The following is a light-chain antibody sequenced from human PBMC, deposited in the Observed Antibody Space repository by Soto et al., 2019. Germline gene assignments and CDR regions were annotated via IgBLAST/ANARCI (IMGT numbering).Light chain of an antibody. CDR3: QQYGSAPNS. CDR1: QSVSSGY. V-gene: IGKV3-20*01. J-gene: IGKJ5*01. Sequence: EIALTQSPGTLSLSPGERATLSCRASQSVSSGYLAWYQQKPGQAPRLLIYGASRRATGIPDRFSGSGSGTDFTRTISRLEPDDVAEYYCQQYGSAPNSFGQGTRLE. CDR2: GAS.